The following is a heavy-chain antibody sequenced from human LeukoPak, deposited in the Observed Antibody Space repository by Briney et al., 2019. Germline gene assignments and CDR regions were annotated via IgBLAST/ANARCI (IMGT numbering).Heavy chain of an antibody. J-gene: IGHJ3*01. D-gene: IGHD5-24*01. CDR3: ARRGDGGRAFDV. Sequence: GGSLRLSCAASGFTFSSCAMHWVRQAPGKGLEWVAVMSYDGSYKYYADSVKGRFTISRDNSKNTLYLQMNSLRAEDTAVYYCARRGDGGRAFDVWGQGTMVTVSS. V-gene: IGHV3-30*14. CDR2: MSYDGSYK. CDR1: GFTFSSCA.